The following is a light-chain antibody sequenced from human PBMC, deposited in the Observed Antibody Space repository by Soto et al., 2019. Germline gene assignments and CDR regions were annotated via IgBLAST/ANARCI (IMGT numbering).Light chain of an antibody. CDR1: QNVRAS. CDR2: KSS. V-gene: IGKV1-5*03. J-gene: IGKJ1*01. Sequence: DILVTQSPSTLSASVGDRVTITCRASQNVRASLAWYQQKPGKAPKVLIYKSSVLQSGVPSRFSGSGSGTEFTLTISSLQPDDFATYFCHQYYDYPWTFGHHTKVEMK. CDR3: HQYYDYPWT.